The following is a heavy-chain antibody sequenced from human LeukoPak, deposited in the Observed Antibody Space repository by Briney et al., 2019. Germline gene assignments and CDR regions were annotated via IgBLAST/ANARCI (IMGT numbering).Heavy chain of an antibody. CDR2: INHSGST. CDR1: GGSFSGYY. J-gene: IGHJ5*02. CDR3: ARGKRNYYDSSGYYYNWFDP. Sequence: SETLSLTCAVYGGSFSGYYWSWIRQPPGNGLGWIGEINHSGSTNYNPSLKSRVTISVDTSKNQSSLKLSSVTAADTAVYYCARGKRNYYDSSGYYYNWFDPWGQGTLVTVSS. V-gene: IGHV4-34*01. D-gene: IGHD3-22*01.